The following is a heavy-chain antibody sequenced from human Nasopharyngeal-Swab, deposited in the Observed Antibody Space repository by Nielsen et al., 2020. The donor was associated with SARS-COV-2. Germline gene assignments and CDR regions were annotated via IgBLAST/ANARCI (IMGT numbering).Heavy chain of an antibody. V-gene: IGHV5-51*01. Sequence: VRQMPGKGLEWMGIIYPGDSDTRYSPSFQGQVTISADKSISTAYLQWSSLKASDTAMYYCARHHLPYCGGGCYSDNYDAFDIWGQGTMVTVSS. CDR3: ARHHLPYCGGGCYSDNYDAFDI. D-gene: IGHD2-21*02. J-gene: IGHJ3*02. CDR2: IYPGDSDT.